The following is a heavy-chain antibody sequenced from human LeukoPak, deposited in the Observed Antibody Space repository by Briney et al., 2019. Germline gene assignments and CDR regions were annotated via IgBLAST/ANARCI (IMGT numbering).Heavy chain of an antibody. CDR1: GGSISSYY. CDR2: IYYSGST. Sequence: SETLSLTCTVSGGSISSYYWSWIRQPPGKGLEWIGYIYYSGSTNYNPSLKSRVTISVDTSKNQFSLKLSSVTAADTAVYYCARQTYYDFWSGPSHFDYWGQGTLVTVSS. CDR3: ARQTYYDFWSGPSHFDY. D-gene: IGHD3-3*01. J-gene: IGHJ4*02. V-gene: IGHV4-59*08.